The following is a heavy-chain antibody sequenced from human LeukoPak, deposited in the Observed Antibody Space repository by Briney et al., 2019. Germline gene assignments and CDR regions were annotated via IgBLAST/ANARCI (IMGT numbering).Heavy chain of an antibody. CDR3: ARVFGPTTGYFDY. Sequence: QAGRSLRLSCAASGFTFSSYAMHWVRQAPGKGLEWVAVISYDGSNKYYADSVKGRFTISRDNSKNTLYLQMNSLRAEDTAVYYCARVFGPTTGYFDYWGQGTLDTVSS. CDR2: ISYDGSNK. CDR1: GFTFSSYA. V-gene: IGHV3-30-3*01. J-gene: IGHJ4*02. D-gene: IGHD1-26*01.